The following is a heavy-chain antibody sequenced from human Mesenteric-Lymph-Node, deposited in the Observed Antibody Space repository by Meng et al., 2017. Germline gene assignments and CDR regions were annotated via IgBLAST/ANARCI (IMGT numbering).Heavy chain of an antibody. Sequence: QLPLQASGPGLVKPSETLSLTGAVSGDTISSINWWTWVRQPPGKGLEWIVEIYHSGCTNYNPSLKSRVTISVDKSKNQFSLKLSSVTAADTAVYYCARVAAAGNEWFDPWGQGTLVTVSS. CDR2: IYHSGCT. D-gene: IGHD6-13*01. CDR1: GDTISSINW. V-gene: IGHV4-4*02. J-gene: IGHJ5*02. CDR3: ARVAAAGNEWFDP.